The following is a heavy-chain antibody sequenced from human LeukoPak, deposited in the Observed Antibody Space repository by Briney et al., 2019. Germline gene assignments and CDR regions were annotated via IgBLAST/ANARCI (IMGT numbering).Heavy chain of an antibody. D-gene: IGHD3-22*01. CDR1: GGSFSGYY. V-gene: IGHV4-34*01. CDR2: INHSGST. Sequence: SETLSLTCAVYGGSFSGYYWSWIRQPPGKGLEWIGEINHSGSTNYNPSLKSRVTISVDTSKNQFSLKLSSVAAADTAVYYCARGQGSSGYYYYYYYGMDVWGQGTTVTVSS. J-gene: IGHJ6*02. CDR3: ARGQGSSGYYYYYYYGMDV.